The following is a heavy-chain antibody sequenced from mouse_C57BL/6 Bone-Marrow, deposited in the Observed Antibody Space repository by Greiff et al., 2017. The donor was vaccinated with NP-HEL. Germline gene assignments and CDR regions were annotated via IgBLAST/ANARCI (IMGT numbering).Heavy chain of an antibody. D-gene: IGHD3-2*01. Sequence: LVESGAELVKPGASVKMSCKASGYTFTTYPIEWMKQNHGKSLEWIGNFHPYNDDTTYNEKFKGKATLTVEKSSSTVYLELSRLTSDDSAVYDCARDGRTAPHFDYWGQGTTLTVSS. CDR1: GYTFTTYP. J-gene: IGHJ2*01. CDR3: ARDGRTAPHFDY. V-gene: IGHV1-47*01. CDR2: FHPYNDDT.